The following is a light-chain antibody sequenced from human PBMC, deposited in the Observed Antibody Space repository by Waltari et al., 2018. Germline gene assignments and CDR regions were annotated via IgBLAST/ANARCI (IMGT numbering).Light chain of an antibody. CDR2: VVN. V-gene: IGLV1-51*01. Sequence: QSLLTQPPSVSAAPGPKVPISCPGRHLHAGNNSVSWYQVFPDTAPRRLIHVVNTRPSGIPDRFSGSKSGTSATLEITGLQTGDEALYYCGSWDTSLNLGAFGGGTQLTVL. CDR1: HLHAGNNS. J-gene: IGLJ2*01. CDR3: GSWDTSLNLGA.